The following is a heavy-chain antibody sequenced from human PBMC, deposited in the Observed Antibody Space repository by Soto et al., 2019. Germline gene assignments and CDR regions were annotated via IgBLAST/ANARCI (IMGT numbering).Heavy chain of an antibody. V-gene: IGHV1-18*04. CDR2: IIPIIGKT. CDR1: CYAFTSYG. J-gene: IGHJ5*02. Sequence: ASVKGSCTASCYAFTSYGITWVRHAPGQGLEWMGVIIPIIGKTKYAQKLQGRVTMTADKSTSTAYMELSSLRSEDTAVYYCARVLAYCGGDCSRKTLPPKYNWYDPWGQGTLVTVSS. CDR3: ARVLAYCGGDCSRKTLPPKYNWYDP. D-gene: IGHD2-21*02.